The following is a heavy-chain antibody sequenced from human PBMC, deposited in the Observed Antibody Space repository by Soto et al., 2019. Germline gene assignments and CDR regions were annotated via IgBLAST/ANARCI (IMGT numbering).Heavy chain of an antibody. CDR2: VAYDGHTK. CDR3: GKEYDDSSYYITSEY. Sequence: QVQLVESGGGVVQPGRSLRLSCAASGFTFSTYGMHWIRQAPGKGLEWVAVVAYDGHTKFYADSVRGRFTVSRDNSKSTGYLKLDGLGAEDTAVYYCGKEYDDSSYYITSEYWGQGTLVTVSS. V-gene: IGHV3-30*18. J-gene: IGHJ4*02. D-gene: IGHD3-22*01. CDR1: GFTFSTYG.